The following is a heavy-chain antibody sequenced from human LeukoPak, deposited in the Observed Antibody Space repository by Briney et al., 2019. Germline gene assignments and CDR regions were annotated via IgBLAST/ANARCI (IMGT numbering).Heavy chain of an antibody. Sequence: SVKVSCKASGGTFSSYAISWVRQAPGQGLEWVGRIIPILGIANYAQKFQGRVTITADKSTSTAYMELSSLRSEDTAVYYCASMDIAAAGRGNYWGQGTLVTVSS. V-gene: IGHV1-69*04. CDR3: ASMDIAAAGRGNY. J-gene: IGHJ4*02. CDR1: GGTFSSYA. CDR2: IIPILGIA. D-gene: IGHD6-13*01.